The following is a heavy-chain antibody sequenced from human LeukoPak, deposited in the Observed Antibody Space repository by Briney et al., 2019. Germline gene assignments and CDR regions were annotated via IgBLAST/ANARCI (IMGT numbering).Heavy chain of an antibody. CDR1: GYTFTSYD. CDR3: ARGTTVTVFVY. D-gene: IGHD4-17*01. J-gene: IGHJ4*02. V-gene: IGHV1-8*01. Sequence: GASVKVSDKASGYTFTSYDINWVRPAAGQGLEWMGWMNPNSGNTGYAQKFQGRVTMTRNTSISTAYMELSSLRSEDTSVYYCARGTTVTVFVYWGEGTLVTVSS. CDR2: MNPNSGNT.